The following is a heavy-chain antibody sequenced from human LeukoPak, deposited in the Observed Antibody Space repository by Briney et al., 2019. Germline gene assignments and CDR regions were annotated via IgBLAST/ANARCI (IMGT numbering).Heavy chain of an antibody. CDR1: GFTFSDYY. Sequence: PGGSLRLSCAASGFTFSDYYMSWIRQAPGKGLEWVSYISSSGSTIYYADSVKGRFTISRDNAKNSLYLQMNSLRAEDTAVYYCAKKDRDYGGNEWYARGYWGQGTLVTVSS. J-gene: IGHJ4*02. CDR3: AKKDRDYGGNEWYARGY. V-gene: IGHV3-11*01. D-gene: IGHD4-23*01. CDR2: ISSSGSTI.